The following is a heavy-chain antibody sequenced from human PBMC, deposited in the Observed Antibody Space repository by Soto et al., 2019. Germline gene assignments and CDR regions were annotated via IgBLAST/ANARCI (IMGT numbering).Heavy chain of an antibody. CDR2: IKQDGSEK. CDR3: ARAPLGGGYYYYYYMDV. CDR1: GFTFSSYW. V-gene: IGHV3-7*01. J-gene: IGHJ6*03. D-gene: IGHD3-16*01. Sequence: GGSLRLSCAASGFTFSSYWMSWVRQAPGKGLEWVANIKQDGSEKYYVDSVKGRFTISRDNAKNSLYLQMNSLRAEDTAVYYCARAPLGGGYYYYYYMDVWGKGTTVTVSS.